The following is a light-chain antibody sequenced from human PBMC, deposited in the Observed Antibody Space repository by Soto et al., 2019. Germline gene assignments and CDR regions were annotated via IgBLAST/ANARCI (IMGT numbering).Light chain of an antibody. J-gene: IGKJ5*01. CDR1: QGISSA. CDR2: DAS. V-gene: IGKV1D-13*01. CDR3: QQFNNYPLT. Sequence: AIQLTQSPSSLSASVGDRVTITCRASQGISSAVAWYQQKPGKPPKLLMYDASSLESGLSPRFSGSGSGTDFTLSISSLQPEDFATYYCQQFNNYPLTFGQGTRLEIK.